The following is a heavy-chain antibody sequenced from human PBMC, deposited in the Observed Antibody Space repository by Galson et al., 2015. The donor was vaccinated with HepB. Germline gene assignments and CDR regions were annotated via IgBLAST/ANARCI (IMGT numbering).Heavy chain of an antibody. CDR3: ARGPPGDFWSGYFTGYFQH. D-gene: IGHD3-3*01. J-gene: IGHJ1*01. CDR2: IIPIFGTA. Sequence: SVKVSCKASGGTFSSYAISWVRQAPGQGLEWMGGIIPIFGTANYAQKFQGRVTITADKSTSTAYMELSSLRSEDTAVYYCARGPPGDFWSGYFTGYFQHWGQGTLVTVSS. CDR1: GGTFSSYA. V-gene: IGHV1-69*06.